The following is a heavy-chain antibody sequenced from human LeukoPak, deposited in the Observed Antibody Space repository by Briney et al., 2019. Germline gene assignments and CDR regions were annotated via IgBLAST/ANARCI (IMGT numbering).Heavy chain of an antibody. J-gene: IGHJ4*02. CDR2: ISAYNGNT. CDR1: GYTFRSYG. Sequence: ASVKVSCKASGYTFRSYGISWVRQAPGQGLEWMGWISAYNGNTNYRQKLQGRVTMSTDTSMSTAYMDLRSLTSDDTAIYYCARDSQDGSGTYYNDSPDYWGQGTLVTVSS. D-gene: IGHD3-10*01. V-gene: IGHV1-18*01. CDR3: ARDSQDGSGTYYNDSPDY.